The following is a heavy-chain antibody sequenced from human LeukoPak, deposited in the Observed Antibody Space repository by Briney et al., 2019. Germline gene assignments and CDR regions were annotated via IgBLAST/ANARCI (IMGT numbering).Heavy chain of an antibody. V-gene: IGHV3-33*01. CDR3: ARTTMYSSSTEDY. D-gene: IGHD6-13*01. Sequence: GGSLRLSCAASGFTFSNYGMHWVRQAPGKGLEWVAVIWYDGNNKYYADSVKGRFTISRDNAKNSLYLQMNSLRAEDTAVYYCARTTMYSSSTEDYWGQGTLVTVSS. J-gene: IGHJ4*02. CDR2: IWYDGNNK. CDR1: GFTFSNYG.